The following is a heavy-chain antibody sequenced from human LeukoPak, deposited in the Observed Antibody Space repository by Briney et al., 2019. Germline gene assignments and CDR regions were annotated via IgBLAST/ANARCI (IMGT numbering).Heavy chain of an antibody. CDR3: ARDGCSTTTCYDY. J-gene: IGHJ4*02. Sequence: ASVKVSCKASGYTFTGYYMHWVRQAPGQGLEWMGWISADNGDTSYAQKFQGRVTMTTDKSTSTAYMELRSLRSDDTAVYYCARDGCSTTTCYDYWGQGTLVTVSS. CDR1: GYTFTGYY. V-gene: IGHV1-18*04. D-gene: IGHD2-2*01. CDR2: ISADNGDT.